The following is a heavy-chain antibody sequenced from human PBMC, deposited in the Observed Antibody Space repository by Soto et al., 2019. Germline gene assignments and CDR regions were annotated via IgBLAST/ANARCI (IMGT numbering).Heavy chain of an antibody. Sequence: PSETLSLTCTVSGGSISSYYWSWIRQPPGKGLEWIGYIYYSGGTNYNPSLKSRVTISVDTSKNQFSLKLSSVTAADTAVYYCARARRITIFGVVPPYFDYWGQGTLVTVSS. CDR2: IYYSGGT. CDR3: ARARRITIFGVVPPYFDY. V-gene: IGHV4-59*01. J-gene: IGHJ4*02. CDR1: GGSISSYY. D-gene: IGHD3-3*01.